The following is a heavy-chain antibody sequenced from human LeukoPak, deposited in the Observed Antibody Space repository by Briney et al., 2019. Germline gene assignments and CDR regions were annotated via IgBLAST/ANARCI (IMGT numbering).Heavy chain of an antibody. Sequence: ASVKVSCRASGYTFTKYGVSWVRQAPGQGLEWMGWISAYNGNTNYAQKLQGRVTMTTVTSTSTVYMELRSLTSDDTAVYYCARAKTLEPTPSNAFDIWGQGTMVTVSS. D-gene: IGHD1-1*01. CDR2: ISAYNGNT. V-gene: IGHV1-18*01. J-gene: IGHJ3*02. CDR1: GYTFTKYG. CDR3: ARAKTLEPTPSNAFDI.